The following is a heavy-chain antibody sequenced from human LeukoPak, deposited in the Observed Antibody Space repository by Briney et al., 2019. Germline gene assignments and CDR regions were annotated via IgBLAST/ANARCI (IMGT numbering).Heavy chain of an antibody. CDR3: ARDNGVATMSFDY. D-gene: IGHD5-12*01. CDR1: GGSISSHY. V-gene: IGHV4-59*11. Sequence: SDTLSLTCTLSGGSISSHYWSSIRQPPGKGLEWIGYIYYSGSTNYNPSLKSRVTISVDTSKNQSSLKLSSVTAADTAVYYCARDNGVATMSFDYWGQGTLVTVSS. CDR2: IYYSGST. J-gene: IGHJ4*02.